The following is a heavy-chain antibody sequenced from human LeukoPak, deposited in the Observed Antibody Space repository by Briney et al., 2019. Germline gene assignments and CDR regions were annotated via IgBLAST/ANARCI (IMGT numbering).Heavy chain of an antibody. CDR2: SSAYNGNT. J-gene: IGHJ3*02. CDR3: ASTPVRGGAFDI. CDR1: GYTFTSYG. V-gene: IGHV1-18*01. Sequence: GASVKVSCKASGYTFTSYGISWVRQAPGQGLEWMGWSSAYNGNTNYAQKLQGRVTMTTDTSTSTAYMELRSLRSDDTAVYSCASTPVRGGAFDIWGQGTMVTVSS.